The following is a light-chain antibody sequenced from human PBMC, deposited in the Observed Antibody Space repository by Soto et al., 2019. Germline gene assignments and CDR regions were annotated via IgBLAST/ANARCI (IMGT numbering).Light chain of an antibody. V-gene: IGLV2-8*01. CDR1: SSDVGGYDH. J-gene: IGLJ1*01. CDR2: EVN. Sequence: QSVLTQPPSASGSPGQSVAISCPGTSSDVGGYDHVSCYHQHPGNAPKLMIYEVNKRPSGVPDRFSGSKSGNTASLTVSGLQAEDEADYYCSSYAGSSNVFGTGTKVT. CDR3: SSYAGSSNV.